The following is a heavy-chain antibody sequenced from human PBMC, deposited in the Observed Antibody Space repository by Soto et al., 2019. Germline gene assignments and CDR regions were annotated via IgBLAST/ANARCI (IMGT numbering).Heavy chain of an antibody. D-gene: IGHD3-10*01. CDR3: AHDVMVRGVIITSYFDY. CDR2: IYWDDDK. J-gene: IGHJ4*02. CDR1: GFSLSTSGVG. Sequence: VSGPTLVNPTQTLTLTCTFSGFSLSTSGVGVGWIHQPPGKALEWLALIYWDDDKRYSPSLKSRLTITKDTSKNQVVLTMTNMDPVDTATYYCAHDVMVRGVIITSYFDYSGQGTLVTVSS. V-gene: IGHV2-5*02.